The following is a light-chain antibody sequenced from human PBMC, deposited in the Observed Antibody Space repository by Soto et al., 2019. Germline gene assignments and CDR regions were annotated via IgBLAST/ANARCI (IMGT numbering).Light chain of an antibody. V-gene: IGKV1-5*03. Sequence: DIQMPQSPSTLSASVGDRATITCRASQTISSWLAWYQQKPGRAPKLLIYKASTLESEVPSRFSGSGSGTEFTLTISSLQPDDFATYYCQQYNRSPWTFGKGTKVGIK. CDR1: QTISSW. CDR3: QQYNRSPWT. CDR2: KAS. J-gene: IGKJ1*01.